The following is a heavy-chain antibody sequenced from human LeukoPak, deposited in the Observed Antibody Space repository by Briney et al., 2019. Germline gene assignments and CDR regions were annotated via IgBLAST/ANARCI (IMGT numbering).Heavy chain of an antibody. CDR3: ASPISRGVGSFDI. CDR2: ISSTSSTI. CDR1: GFTFRSYS. D-gene: IGHD2-21*01. Sequence: PGGSLRLSCAASGFTFRSYSMNWVRQAPGKGLEWVSYISSTSSTIYYADSVKGRFTISRDNAKNSLFLQMNSLRAEDTAVYYCASPISRGVGSFDIWGQGTMVTVSS. V-gene: IGHV3-48*04. J-gene: IGHJ3*02.